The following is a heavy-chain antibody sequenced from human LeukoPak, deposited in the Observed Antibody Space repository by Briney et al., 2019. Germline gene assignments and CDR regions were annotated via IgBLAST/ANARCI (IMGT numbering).Heavy chain of an antibody. V-gene: IGHV4-39*07. CDR3: ARGGSITMIVVVAGGVDFDY. CDR2: IYYSGST. Sequence: PSETLSLTCTVSGGSISSSSYYWGWIRQPPGKGLEWLGSIYYSGSTYYNPSLKSRVTISVDTSKNQFSLKLSSVTAADTAVYYCARGGSITMIVVVAGGVDFDYWGQGTLVTVSS. D-gene: IGHD3-22*01. J-gene: IGHJ4*02. CDR1: GGSISSSSYY.